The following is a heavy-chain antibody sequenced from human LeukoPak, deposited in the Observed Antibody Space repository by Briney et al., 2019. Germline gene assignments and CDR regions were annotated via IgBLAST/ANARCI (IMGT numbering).Heavy chain of an antibody. CDR2: IYNSGST. J-gene: IGHJ4*02. V-gene: IGHV4-59*01. CDR1: GGSISTYY. CDR3: ARGLPPLDF. Sequence: SETLSLTCTVSGGSISTYYWSWIRQPPGTGLEWIGNIYNSGSTNYNPSLKSRVTISVDTSKNQFSLKLDSVTAADTDVYYCARGLPPLDFWGQGTLVTVSS. D-gene: IGHD5/OR15-5a*01.